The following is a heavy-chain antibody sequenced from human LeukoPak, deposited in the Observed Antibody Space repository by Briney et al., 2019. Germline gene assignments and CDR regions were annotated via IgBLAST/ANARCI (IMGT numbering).Heavy chain of an antibody. Sequence: RGSLRLSCAASGFTFSNYWMSWVRQAPGKGLEWVANIKEDGSEKYYVDSVKGRFTISRDNARNSLYLQVNSLRAEDTAVYYCASGRQLGYWGQGTLVTVSS. D-gene: IGHD6-13*01. J-gene: IGHJ4*02. CDR2: IKEDGSEK. CDR3: ASGRQLGY. CDR1: GFTFSNYW. V-gene: IGHV3-7*01.